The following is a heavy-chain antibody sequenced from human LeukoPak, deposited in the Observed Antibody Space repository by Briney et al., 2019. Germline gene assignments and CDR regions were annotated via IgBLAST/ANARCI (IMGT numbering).Heavy chain of an antibody. Sequence: ASVKVSCKASGGTFISYAISWVRQAPGQGLEWMGGIIPIFGTANYAQKFQGRVTITADESTSTAYMELSSLRSEDTAVYYCASMEHSPPRNDCSSTSCLSYYYYGMDVWGKGTTVTVSS. J-gene: IGHJ6*04. V-gene: IGHV1-69*13. CDR2: IIPIFGTA. D-gene: IGHD2-2*01. CDR3: ASMEHSPPRNDCSSTSCLSYYYYGMDV. CDR1: GGTFISYA.